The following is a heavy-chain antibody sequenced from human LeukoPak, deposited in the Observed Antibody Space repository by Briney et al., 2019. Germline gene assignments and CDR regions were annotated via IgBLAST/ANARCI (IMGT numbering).Heavy chain of an antibody. J-gene: IGHJ4*02. Sequence: GGSLRLSCAASGFTFSSHVMSWVRQAPGKGLEWVSTISGSGGSTYYANSVKGRFTISRDNSKNTLHLQINTLRAEDSAVYYCAEDAYVGDWNYHFDYWGQGTLVTVSS. CDR2: ISGSGGST. V-gene: IGHV3-23*01. D-gene: IGHD2-21*02. CDR1: GFTFSSHV. CDR3: AEDAYVGDWNYHFDY.